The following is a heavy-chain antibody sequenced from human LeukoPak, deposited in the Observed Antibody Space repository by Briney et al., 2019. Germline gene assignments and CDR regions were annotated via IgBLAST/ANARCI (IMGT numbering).Heavy chain of an antibody. CDR3: ARGASSSWYYYGMDV. Sequence: GASVKVSCKASGYTFTSYAMHWVRQAPGQRLEWMGWINAGNGNTKYSQKFQGRVTITRDTSASTAYMELSSLRSEDTAVYYCARGASSSWYYYGMDVWGKGTTVTVSS. D-gene: IGHD6-13*01. V-gene: IGHV1-3*01. J-gene: IGHJ6*04. CDR2: INAGNGNT. CDR1: GYTFTSYA.